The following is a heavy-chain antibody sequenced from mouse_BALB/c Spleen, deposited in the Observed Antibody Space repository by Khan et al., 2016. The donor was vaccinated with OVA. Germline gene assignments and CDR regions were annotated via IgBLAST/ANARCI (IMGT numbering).Heavy chain of an antibody. J-gene: IGHJ3*01. V-gene: IGHV1-42*01. CDR3: TRHGYVAWFTY. CDR1: GYSFTTYY. Sequence: EVQLQQSGPELMKPGTSVKISCKASGYSFTTYYIHWVMQSHETSLEWIGYIDPFSGGTTYNQKFKGKATLTVDKSSSTAYIQHSNLTSEDAAVYYCTRHGYVAWFTYWGQGTLVTVSA. CDR2: IDPFSGGT. D-gene: IGHD2-2*01.